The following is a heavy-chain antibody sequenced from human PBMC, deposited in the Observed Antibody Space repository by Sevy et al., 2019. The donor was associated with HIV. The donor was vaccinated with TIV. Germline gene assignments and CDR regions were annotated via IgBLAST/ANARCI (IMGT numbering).Heavy chain of an antibody. CDR3: ARDYRRDFWSGYSNYFDP. CDR2: MYHSGST. Sequence: SETLSLTCTVSGDSITRYFWSWIRQPPGKGLEWIGYMYHSGSTNYNPSLKSRVSLSIDTSKNEFSLTLSSVTAADTVVYYCARDYRRDFWSGYSNYFDPWGPGILVTVSS. D-gene: IGHD3-3*01. V-gene: IGHV4-59*01. CDR1: GDSITRYF. J-gene: IGHJ5*02.